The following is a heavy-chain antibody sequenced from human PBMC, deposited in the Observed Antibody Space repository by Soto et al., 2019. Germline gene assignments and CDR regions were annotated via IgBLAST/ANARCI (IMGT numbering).Heavy chain of an antibody. J-gene: IGHJ4*02. Sequence: QMHLVESGGGVVQPGRSLTLSCVASGFTFTSYGIHWVRQAPGKGLEWVAVIWYDGSNKYYGDSVKGRFSISRDNSKKTVYLRLNSLRAEDTAVYYCARDRRFLEWLDYWGQGPLVYVSS. CDR2: IWYDGSNK. V-gene: IGHV3-33*01. D-gene: IGHD3-3*01. CDR1: GFTFTSYG. CDR3: ARDRRFLEWLDY.